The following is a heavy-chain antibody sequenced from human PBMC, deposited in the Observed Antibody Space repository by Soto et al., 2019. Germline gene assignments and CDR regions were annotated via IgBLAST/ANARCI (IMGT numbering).Heavy chain of an antibody. CDR2: IKSKTDGGTT. CDR1: GFTFSNAW. J-gene: IGHJ6*02. Sequence: GGSLRLSCAASGFTFSNAWMSWVRQAPGKGLEWVGRIKSKTDGGTTDYAAPVKGRFTISRDDSKNTLYLQMNSLKTEDTAVYYCTTDQSYDFWSGVDYYYYGMDVWGQGTTVTVSS. D-gene: IGHD3-3*01. V-gene: IGHV3-15*01. CDR3: TTDQSYDFWSGVDYYYYGMDV.